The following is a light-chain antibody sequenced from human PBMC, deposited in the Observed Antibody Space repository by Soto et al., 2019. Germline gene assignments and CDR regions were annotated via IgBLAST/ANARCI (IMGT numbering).Light chain of an antibody. CDR3: QQSNSFPLT. Sequence: DIQMTQSPSSLSASVGDRVTITCRASQSIRNYLNWYQLKPGKAPKLLIYATYSLQTGVPSRFSGSGSGTDFTLTVSSLQPEDSATYYCQQSNSFPLTFGGGTKVDIK. J-gene: IGKJ4*01. V-gene: IGKV1-39*01. CDR1: QSIRNY. CDR2: ATY.